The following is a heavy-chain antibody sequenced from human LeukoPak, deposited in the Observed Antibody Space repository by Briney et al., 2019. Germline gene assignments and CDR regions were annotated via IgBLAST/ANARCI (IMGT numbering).Heavy chain of an antibody. Sequence: ASVKVSCKASGYTSTSYDINWVRQATGQGLEWMGWMNPNSGNTGYAQKFQGRVTMTRNTSISTAYMELSSLRSEDTAVYYCARPRYSSSWPYYYYYYHMDVWGKGTTVTVSS. CDR3: ARPRYSSSWPYYYYYYHMDV. J-gene: IGHJ6*03. CDR1: GYTSTSYD. V-gene: IGHV1-8*01. D-gene: IGHD6-13*01. CDR2: MNPNSGNT.